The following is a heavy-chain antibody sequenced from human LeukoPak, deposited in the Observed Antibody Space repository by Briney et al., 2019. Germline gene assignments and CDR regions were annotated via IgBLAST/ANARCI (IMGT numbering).Heavy chain of an antibody. CDR2: ILYDGSNK. Sequence: GGSLRLSCAASGFTFSDFWMSWVRQAPGKGLEWVAVILYDGSNKYYADSVKGRFTISRDNSKNTLYLQMNSLRVEDTAVYYCARDPVVADLGAFDIWGQGTMVTVSS. CDR3: ARDPVVADLGAFDI. V-gene: IGHV3-30-3*01. J-gene: IGHJ3*02. CDR1: GFTFSDFW. D-gene: IGHD2-15*01.